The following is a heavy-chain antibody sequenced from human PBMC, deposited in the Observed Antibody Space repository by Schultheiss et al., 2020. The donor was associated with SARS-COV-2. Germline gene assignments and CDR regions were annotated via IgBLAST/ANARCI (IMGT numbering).Heavy chain of an antibody. Sequence: GGSLRLSCAASGFTFSSYSMNWVRQAPGKGLEWVAVIWYDGSNKYYADSVKGRFTISRDISKNTLYLQMTSLRAEDTAVYYCAREMIGDSSWDYYYYAMDVWGQGTTVTVSS. J-gene: IGHJ6*02. D-gene: IGHD6-13*01. CDR1: GFTFSSYS. CDR2: IWYDGSNK. CDR3: AREMIGDSSWDYYYYAMDV. V-gene: IGHV3-33*08.